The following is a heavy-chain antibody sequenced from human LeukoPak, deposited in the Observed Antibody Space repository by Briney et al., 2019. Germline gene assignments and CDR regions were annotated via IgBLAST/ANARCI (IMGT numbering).Heavy chain of an antibody. V-gene: IGHV1-8*01. J-gene: IGHJ4*02. CDR1: GYTFTSYD. Sequence: ASVKVSCKASGYTFTSYDINWVRQATGQGLEWMGWMNPNSGNTGYAQKFQGRVTMTRNTSISTAYMELSRLRSDDTAVYYCARDHGSYSVEYYFDYWGQGTLVTVSS. CDR2: MNPNSGNT. CDR3: ARDHGSYSVEYYFDY. D-gene: IGHD2-15*01.